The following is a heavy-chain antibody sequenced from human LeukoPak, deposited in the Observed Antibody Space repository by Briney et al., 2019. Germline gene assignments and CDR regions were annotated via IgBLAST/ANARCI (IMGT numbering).Heavy chain of an antibody. V-gene: IGHV1-3*03. CDR1: GYTFTSYA. J-gene: IGHJ4*02. CDR2: INAGSGNT. CDR3: ARDYDRYCSSTSCYGGFDY. D-gene: IGHD2-2*01. Sequence: GASVKVSCKASGYTFTSYAMHWVRQAPGQRLEWMGWINAGSGNTKYSQEFQGRVTITRDTSASTAYMELSSLRSEDMAVYYCARDYDRYCSSTSCYGGFDYWGQGTLVTVSS.